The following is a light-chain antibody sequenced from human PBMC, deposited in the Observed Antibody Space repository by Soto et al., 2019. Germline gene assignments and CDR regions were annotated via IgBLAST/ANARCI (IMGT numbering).Light chain of an antibody. Sequence: EIVMTQSPATLSVSPGERATLSCRASQSVSSYLVWYQQKSGQAPRPLIYGASTRATGIPARFSGSGSGTDFTLTISSLQSEDFAVYYCQQHKDWPLTFGQGSKVEIK. J-gene: IGKJ1*01. CDR2: GAS. CDR1: QSVSSY. V-gene: IGKV3-15*01. CDR3: QQHKDWPLT.